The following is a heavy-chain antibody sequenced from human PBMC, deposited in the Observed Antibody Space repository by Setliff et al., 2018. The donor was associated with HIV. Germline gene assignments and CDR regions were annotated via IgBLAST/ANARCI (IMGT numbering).Heavy chain of an antibody. V-gene: IGHV1-46*01. D-gene: IGHD3-10*01. CDR2: INPSGGST. J-gene: IGHJ4*02. CDR3: ARWGRGFGY. Sequence: ASVKVSCKASGYTFTDYHMHWVRQAPGQGLEWMGIINPSGGSTSYALKFQDRVTMTRDTSTSTVYMEMRSLTSEDTAMYYCARWGRGFGYWGQGTMVTVSS. CDR1: GYTFTDYH.